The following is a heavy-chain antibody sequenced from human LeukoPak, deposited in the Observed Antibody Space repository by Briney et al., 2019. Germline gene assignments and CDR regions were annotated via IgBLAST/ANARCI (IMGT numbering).Heavy chain of an antibody. Sequence: PSETLSLTCTVSGGSIGSSSYYWGWIRQPPGKGLEWIGSIYYSGSTYYNPSLKSRVTISVDTSKNQFSLKLSSVTAADTAVYYCARSLGMRLVVTAMDAFDYWGQGTLVTVSS. D-gene: IGHD2-21*02. V-gene: IGHV4-39*01. CDR2: IYYSGST. CDR3: ARSLGMRLVVTAMDAFDY. J-gene: IGHJ4*02. CDR1: GGSIGSSSYY.